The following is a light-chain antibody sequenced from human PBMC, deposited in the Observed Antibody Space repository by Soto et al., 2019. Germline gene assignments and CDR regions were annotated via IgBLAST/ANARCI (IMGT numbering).Light chain of an antibody. CDR2: DND. J-gene: IGLJ1*01. Sequence: QSVLTQPPSVSAAPGQRITISCSGSGSNIGGFSVSWYQQLPGTAPKLLIYDNDKRPSGIPDRFSGSKSGTSATLAITTLQPGDEAHYFCGAWDNTQSWVFGPGTKLTVL. V-gene: IGLV1-51*01. CDR1: GSNIGGFS. CDR3: GAWDNTQSWV.